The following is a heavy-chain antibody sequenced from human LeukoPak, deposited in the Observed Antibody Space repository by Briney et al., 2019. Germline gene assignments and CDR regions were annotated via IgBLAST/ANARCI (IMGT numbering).Heavy chain of an antibody. CDR1: GFTFSSYA. V-gene: IGHV3-23*01. J-gene: IGHJ4*02. CDR3: AKDESSGWYPSFDY. CDR2: ISGSGGST. Sequence: GGSLRLSCAASGFTFSSYAMSWVGQAPGKGLEWVSAISGSGGSTYYADSVKGRFTISRDNSKNTLYLQMNSLRAEDTAVYYCAKDESSGWYPSFDYWGQGTLVTVSS. D-gene: IGHD6-19*01.